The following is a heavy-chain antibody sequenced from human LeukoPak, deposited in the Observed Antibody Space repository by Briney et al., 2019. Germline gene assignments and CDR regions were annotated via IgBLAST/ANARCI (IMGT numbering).Heavy chain of an antibody. D-gene: IGHD1-26*01. CDR1: GGSISSGDYY. J-gene: IGHJ5*02. V-gene: IGHV4-30-4*01. CDR2: IYYSGST. Sequence: SQTLSLTCTVSGGSISSGDYYWSWIRQPPGKGLEWIGYIYYSGSTYYNPSLKSRVTISVDTSKNQFSLKLTSVTAADTAVYYCARVVLKSGSYFIRFDPWGQGTLVTVSS. CDR3: ARVVLKSGSYFIRFDP.